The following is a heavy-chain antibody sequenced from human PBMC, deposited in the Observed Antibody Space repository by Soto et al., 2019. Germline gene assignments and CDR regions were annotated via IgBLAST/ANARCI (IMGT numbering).Heavy chain of an antibody. CDR2: ISAYNGNT. V-gene: IGHV1-18*04. CDR1: GYTFTSYG. Sequence: GASVKVSCKASGYTFTSYGISWVRQAPGQGLEWMGWISAYNGNTNYAQKLQGRVTMTTDTSTSTAYMELRSLRSDDTAVYYCARDGFKITMVRGVIKSEYNWFDPWGQGTLVTVSS. J-gene: IGHJ5*02. D-gene: IGHD3-10*01. CDR3: ARDGFKITMVRGVIKSEYNWFDP.